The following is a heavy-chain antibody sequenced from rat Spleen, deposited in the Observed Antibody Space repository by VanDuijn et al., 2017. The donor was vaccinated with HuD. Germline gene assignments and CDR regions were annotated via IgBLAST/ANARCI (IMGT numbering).Heavy chain of an antibody. J-gene: IGHJ2*01. CDR1: GYSITSNY. D-gene: IGHD1-10*01. CDR3: ARSRYNNYYFDY. V-gene: IGHV3-1*01. Sequence: EVQLQESGPGLVKPSQSLSLTCSVTGYSITSNYWGWIRKFPGNKMEWMGYISYSGSTSYNPSLKSQISITRDTSKNQFFLQVNSVTTENTATYTWARSRYNNYYFDYWGQGVMVAVSS. CDR2: ISYSGST.